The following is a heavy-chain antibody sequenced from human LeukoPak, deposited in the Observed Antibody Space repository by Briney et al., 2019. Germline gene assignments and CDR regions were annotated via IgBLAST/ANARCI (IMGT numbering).Heavy chain of an antibody. J-gene: IGHJ3*02. CDR3: ARGNSDAFDI. D-gene: IGHD4-23*01. V-gene: IGHV3-33*01. CDR2: IWYDGSYK. Sequence: GRSLRLSCAASGFTFSNYAMHWVRQAPGKGLEWMAIIWYDGSYKYYADSVKGRFTISRDNSKNTLYLQVNSLTAEDTAVYYCARGNSDAFDIGGHGTMVTVSS. CDR1: GFTFSNYA.